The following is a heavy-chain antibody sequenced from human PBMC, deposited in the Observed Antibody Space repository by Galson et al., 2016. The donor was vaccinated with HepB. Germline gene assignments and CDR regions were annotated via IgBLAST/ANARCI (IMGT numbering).Heavy chain of an antibody. CDR2: INHSGNT. CDR3: ARISLRVGQDY. CDR1: GGSLRGYY. Sequence: SETLSLTCAVYGGSLRGYYWSWIRQPPGKGLEWIGEINHSGNTNYNPSLKSRVTMTVDASKNQFSLTLRSATAADTALYFCARISLRVGQDYWGQGTLVIVSS. V-gene: IGHV4-34*01. D-gene: IGHD1-26*01. J-gene: IGHJ4*02.